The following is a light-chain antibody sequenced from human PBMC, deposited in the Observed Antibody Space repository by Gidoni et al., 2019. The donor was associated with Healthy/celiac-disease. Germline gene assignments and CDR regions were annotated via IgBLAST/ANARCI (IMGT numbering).Light chain of an antibody. CDR2: WAS. J-gene: IGKJ2*01. CDR3: QQYYSTPYT. Sequence: DIVLTQSPDPLAVSLGERATLNCKSSQSVLYSSNNKNYFAWYQQKPGQPPKLLIYWASTRESGVPDRFSGSGSGTDFTLTISSLQAEDVAVYYCQQYYSTPYTFGQGTKLEIK. V-gene: IGKV4-1*01. CDR1: QSVLYSSNNKNY.